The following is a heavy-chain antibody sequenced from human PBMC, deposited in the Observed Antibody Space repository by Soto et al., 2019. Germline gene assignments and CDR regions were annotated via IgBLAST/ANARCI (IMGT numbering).Heavy chain of an antibody. J-gene: IGHJ4*02. D-gene: IGHD6-19*01. CDR1: GYTLTELS. CDR3: ATVWQWLVGSGY. CDR2: FDPEDGET. Sequence: ASVKVSCKVSGYTLTELSMHWVRQAPGKGLEWMGGFDPEDGETIYAQKFQGRVTMTEDTSTDTAYMELSSLRSEDTAVYYCATVWQWLVGSGYWGQGTLVTVSS. V-gene: IGHV1-24*01.